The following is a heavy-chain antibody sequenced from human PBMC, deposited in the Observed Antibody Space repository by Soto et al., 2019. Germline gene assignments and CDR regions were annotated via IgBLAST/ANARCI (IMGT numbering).Heavy chain of an antibody. D-gene: IGHD3-22*01. V-gene: IGHV3-30*14. CDR3: GREQNSGYYRTADY. Sequence: QVQLVESGGGVVQPGRSLRLSCKASGFTLSDYNMHWVRQAPGKGLEWVGVIFYDGSGHFYADSMEGRFTISRDASKNTLYLQMNSLSLEDTAVYFCGREQNSGYYRTADYWGQGPLVTVSS. CDR2: IFYDGSGH. CDR1: GFTLSDYN. J-gene: IGHJ4*02.